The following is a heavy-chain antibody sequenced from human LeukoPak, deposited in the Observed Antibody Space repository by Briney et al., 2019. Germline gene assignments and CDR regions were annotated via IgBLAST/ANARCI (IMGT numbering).Heavy chain of an antibody. CDR2: IWPADSDT. CDR1: GYSFTSYW. CDR3: ARQCCGSYYPMDV. J-gene: IGHJ6*03. Sequence: GESLKISCKGSGYSFTSYWIGWVRQMPGKGLEWMGIIWPADSDTRYSPSFQGQVTISADKSISTAYLQWSSLKASDTAIYYCARQCCGSYYPMDVWGKGTTVIVSS. D-gene: IGHD1-26*01. V-gene: IGHV5-51*01.